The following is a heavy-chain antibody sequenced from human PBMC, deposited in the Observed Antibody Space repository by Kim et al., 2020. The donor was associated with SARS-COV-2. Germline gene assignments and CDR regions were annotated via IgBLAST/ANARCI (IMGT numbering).Heavy chain of an antibody. Sequence: YYVDSVKGRFTISRDNAKNSLYLQMNSRRGEDTAVYYCAREGILSGGNLLWSQGTLVTVSS. V-gene: IGHV3-7*01. D-gene: IGHD2-15*01. J-gene: IGHJ4*02. CDR3: AREGILSGGNLL.